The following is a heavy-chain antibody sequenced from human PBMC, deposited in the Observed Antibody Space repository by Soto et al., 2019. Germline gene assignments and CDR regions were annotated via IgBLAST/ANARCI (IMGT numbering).Heavy chain of an antibody. D-gene: IGHD4-17*01. Sequence: QVQLQETGPGLVKPSQALSLNSTFSGVSTTSGAYYWTWAGKHPGKALESIVYIYYNGNTHFRPSLKSQLTISIDTSKNPFALKRSTVTAAGAAMYYCARARLRAVYAFDFWAQGTMVTASS. V-gene: IGHV4-31*01. CDR1: GVSTTSGAYY. CDR3: ARARLRAVYAFDF. CDR2: IYYNGNT. J-gene: IGHJ3*01.